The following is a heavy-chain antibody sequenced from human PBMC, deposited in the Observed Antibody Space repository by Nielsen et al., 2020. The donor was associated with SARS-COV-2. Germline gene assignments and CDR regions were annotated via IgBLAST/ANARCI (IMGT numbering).Heavy chain of an antibody. CDR2: ISGSGGST. J-gene: IGHJ6*02. CDR3: ARDSGFGELLAYYYYYGMDV. D-gene: IGHD3-10*01. V-gene: IGHV3-23*01. Sequence: VRQAPGKGLEWVSAISGSGGSTYYADSVKGRFTISRDNAKNSLYLQMNSLRAEDTAVYYCARDSGFGELLAYYYYYGMDVWGQGTTVTVSS.